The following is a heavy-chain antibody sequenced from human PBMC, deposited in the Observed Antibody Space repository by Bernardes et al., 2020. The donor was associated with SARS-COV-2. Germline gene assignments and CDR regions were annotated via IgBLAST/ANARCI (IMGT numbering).Heavy chain of an antibody. V-gene: IGHV3-73*01. CDR1: GFTFSASA. D-gene: IGHD2-15*01. J-gene: IGHJ5*02. CDR3: TRPRGSANFLDP. CDR2: IRSKDNNYAT. Sequence: GGSLRLSCAASGFTFSASAMHWVRQASGTGLEWIGRIRSKDNNYATSYGASAKGRFTISRDDSKNMAFLQMNNLKTEDTAVYYCTRPRGSANFLDPWGQGTLVTVSS.